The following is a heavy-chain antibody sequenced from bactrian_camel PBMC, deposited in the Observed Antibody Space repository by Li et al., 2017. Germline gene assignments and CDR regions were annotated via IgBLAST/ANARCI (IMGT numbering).Heavy chain of an antibody. CDR3: RQTQAVVGRTIPYPASGIRT. D-gene: IGHD6*01. CDR2: INTRGGGT. CDR1: GSTGNMYC. V-gene: IGHV3S54*01. J-gene: IGHJ4*01. Sequence: QLVESGGGSVQAGGPLTLSCAASGSTGNMYCMGWFRQVPGKEREEVAKINTRGGGTAYGVSTQGRFKISQDNAKNTIYLQMCDLKPEDTDGTSVRQTQAVVGRTIPYPASGIRTGARGPRSPSP.